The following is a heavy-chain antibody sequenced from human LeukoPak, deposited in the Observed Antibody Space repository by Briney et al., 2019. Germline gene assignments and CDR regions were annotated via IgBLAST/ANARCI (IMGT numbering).Heavy chain of an antibody. D-gene: IGHD4-11*01. CDR2: INHSGST. V-gene: IGHV4-34*01. CDR3: AREHPVTTYYYYYYGMDV. CDR1: GGSFSGYY. J-gene: IGHJ6*02. Sequence: SETLSLTCAVYGGSFSGYYWSWIRQPLGKGLEWIGEINHSGSTNYNPSLKSRVTISVDTSKNQFSLKLSSVTAADTAVYYCAREHPVTTYYYYYYGMDVWGQGTTVTVSS.